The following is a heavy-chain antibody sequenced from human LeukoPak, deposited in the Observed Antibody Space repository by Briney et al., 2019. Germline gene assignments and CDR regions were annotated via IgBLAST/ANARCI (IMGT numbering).Heavy chain of an antibody. J-gene: IGHJ6*02. CDR1: GGTFSSYA. V-gene: IGHV1-69*04. Sequence: GASVKVSCKASGGTFSSYAISWVRQAPGQGLEWMGRIIPILGIANYAQKFQGRVTITADKSTSTAYMELSSLRSEDTAVYYCARDLTYGVVPVAANAYYYYGMDVWGQGTTVTVSS. CDR3: ARDLTYGVVPVAANAYYYYGMDV. D-gene: IGHD2-2*01. CDR2: IIPILGIA.